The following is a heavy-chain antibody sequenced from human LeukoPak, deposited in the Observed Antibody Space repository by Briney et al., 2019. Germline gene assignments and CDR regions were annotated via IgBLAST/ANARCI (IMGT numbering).Heavy chain of an antibody. CDR2: ISAYNGNT. V-gene: IGHV1-18*01. CDR1: GYTFTSYG. J-gene: IGHJ4*02. D-gene: IGHD3-10*01. Sequence: ASVKVSCKASGYTFTSYGISWVRQAPGQGLEWMGWISAYNGNTNYAQKLQGRVTMTTDTSTSTAYMELRSLRSDDTAVYYCARAPASEYYYGSGSYFLDYWGQGTLVTVSS. CDR3: ARAPASEYYYGSGSYFLDY.